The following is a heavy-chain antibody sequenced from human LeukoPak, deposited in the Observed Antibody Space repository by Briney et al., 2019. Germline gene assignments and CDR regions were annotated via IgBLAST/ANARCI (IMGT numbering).Heavy chain of an antibody. CDR3: ARAYCSGGSCYWGPDYNWFDP. D-gene: IGHD2-15*01. CDR2: MNPNSSNT. J-gene: IGHJ5*02. V-gene: IGHV1-8*02. Sequence: ASVKVSCKASGYTFTGYYMHWVRQAPGQGLEWMGWMNPNSSNTGYAQKFQGRVTMTRDTSISTAYMELSSLRSEDTAVYYCARAYCSGGSCYWGPDYNWFDPWGQGTLVTVSS. CDR1: GYTFTGYY.